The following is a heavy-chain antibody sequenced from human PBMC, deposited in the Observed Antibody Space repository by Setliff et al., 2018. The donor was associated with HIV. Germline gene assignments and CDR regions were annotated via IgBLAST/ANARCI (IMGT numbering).Heavy chain of an antibody. CDR2: SGNGGII. CDR1: GFHFSAYA. Sequence: PGGSLRLSCEASGFHFSAYAFSWLRKAPGKGLEWVSTSGNGGIIVYTDSVMGRLTMSRDNAKNSLYLQMNSLRAEDTAVYYCARDGGMGVYYMDVWGKGTTVTVSS. CDR3: ARDGGMGVYYMDV. V-gene: IGHV3-23*01. D-gene: IGHD1-26*01. J-gene: IGHJ6*03.